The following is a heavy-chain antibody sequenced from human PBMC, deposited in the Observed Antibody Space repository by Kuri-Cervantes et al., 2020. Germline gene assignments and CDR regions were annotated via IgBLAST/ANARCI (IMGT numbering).Heavy chain of an antibody. Sequence: GESLKISCAASGFTFSSYCMSWVRQAPGKGLEWVSAISGSGGSTYYADSVKGRFTISRDNSKNTLYLQMNSLRAEDTAVYHCAKRGYYGSASQHTRSAGWVPKTYYFDYWGQGTLVTVSS. CDR2: ISGSGGST. CDR1: GFTFSSYC. D-gene: IGHD3-10*01. V-gene: IGHV3-23*01. CDR3: AKRGYYGSASQHTRSAGWVPKTYYFDY. J-gene: IGHJ4*02.